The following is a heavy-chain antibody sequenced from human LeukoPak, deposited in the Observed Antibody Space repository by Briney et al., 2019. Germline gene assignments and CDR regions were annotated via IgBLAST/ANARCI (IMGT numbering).Heavy chain of an antibody. Sequence: SETLSLTCTVSGGSINTPNYYWGWIRQTPGKGLEWIGNIFYGGGTYYSPSLTSRVTISLDTSRNQFSLKLSSVTAADTAVYYCARAILSGYPDSWGQGTLVIVFS. J-gene: IGHJ4*02. V-gene: IGHV4-39*07. CDR1: GGSINTPNYY. CDR2: IFYGGGT. D-gene: IGHD3-3*01. CDR3: ARAILSGYPDS.